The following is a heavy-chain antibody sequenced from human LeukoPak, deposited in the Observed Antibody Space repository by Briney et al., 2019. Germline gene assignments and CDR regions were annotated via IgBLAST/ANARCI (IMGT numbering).Heavy chain of an antibody. CDR2: IYTSVST. Sequence: SETLSLTCTVSGGSISGYYWSWIRQPAGKGLEWIGRIYTSVSTDYNPSLKSRVTMSVDTSKNQFSLKLSSVTAADTAVYYCTRDQRTTLFGVFKDYYMDVWGKGTTVTVSS. V-gene: IGHV4-4*07. D-gene: IGHD3-3*01. J-gene: IGHJ6*03. CDR1: GGSISGYY. CDR3: TRDQRTTLFGVFKDYYMDV.